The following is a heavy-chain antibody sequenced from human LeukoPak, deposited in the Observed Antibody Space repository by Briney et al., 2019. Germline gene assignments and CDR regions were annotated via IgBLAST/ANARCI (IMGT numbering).Heavy chain of an antibody. D-gene: IGHD6-6*01. CDR2: INHSGST. V-gene: IGHV4-34*01. CDR3: ARAHLRVAARPSLRY. J-gene: IGHJ4*02. CDR1: GGSFSGYY. Sequence: PSETLSLTCAVYGGSFSGYYWSWIRQPPGKGLEWIGEINHSGSTNYNPSLKSRVTISVDTSKNQFSLKLSSVTAADTAVYYCARAHLRVAARPSLRYWGQGTLVTVSS.